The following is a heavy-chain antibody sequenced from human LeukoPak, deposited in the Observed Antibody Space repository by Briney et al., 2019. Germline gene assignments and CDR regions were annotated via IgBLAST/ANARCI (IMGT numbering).Heavy chain of an antibody. V-gene: IGHV1-69*04. J-gene: IGHJ2*01. CDR1: VGTFSSYG. D-gene: IGHD6-13*01. CDR3: ARDLMGAAGPYWCFDL. CDR2: IISMLGIT. Sequence: EAAVKVSCMTSVGTFSSYGIRWVRPAPGQGLEWMGRIISMLGITNYAQKFQGRVTITADTSTSTVYMALSSLRSEDTAVYYCARDLMGAAGPYWCFDLWGRGTLVAVSS.